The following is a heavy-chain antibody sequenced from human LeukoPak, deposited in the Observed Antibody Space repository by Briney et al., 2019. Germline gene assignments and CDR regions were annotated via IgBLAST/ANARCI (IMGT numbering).Heavy chain of an antibody. J-gene: IGHJ4*02. CDR1: GFTFSSYG. CDR3: AKDRSVVGATTRFDY. D-gene: IGHD1-26*01. Sequence: GGSLRLSCAASGFTFSSYGMSWVRQAPGKGLEWVSAISGSGGSTYYADSVKGRFTISRDNSKNTLYLQMNSLRAEDTAVYYCAKDRSVVGATTRFDYWGQGTLVTVSS. CDR2: ISGSGGST. V-gene: IGHV3-23*01.